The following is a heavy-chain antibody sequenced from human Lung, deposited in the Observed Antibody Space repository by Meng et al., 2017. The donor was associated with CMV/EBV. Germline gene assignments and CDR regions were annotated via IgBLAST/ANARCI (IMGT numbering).Heavy chain of an antibody. J-gene: IGHJ6*02. CDR1: GFIFSNYW. D-gene: IGHD3-10*01. CDR3: AREQGAMGGNYYYAMDV. CDR2: IKEDGSEK. Sequence: SXAASGFIFSNYWMTWVRQAPGKGLEWVANIKEDGSEKSYVDSVKGRFTISRDNAKNSLSLEMNSLRAEDMAVYYCAREQGAMGGNYYYAMDVWGQGXTVTVSS. V-gene: IGHV3-7*01.